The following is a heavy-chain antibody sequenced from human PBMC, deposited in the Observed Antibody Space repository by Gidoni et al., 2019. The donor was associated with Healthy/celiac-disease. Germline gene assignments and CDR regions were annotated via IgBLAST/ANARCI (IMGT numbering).Heavy chain of an antibody. CDR1: GGSFSCYY. CDR3: ARRRITMVRGVISPYYFDY. Sequence: QVQLQQWGAGLLKPSETLSLTCAVYGGSFSCYYWSWLRQPPGKGLEWIGDINHSGSTNSNPSLKSRVTISVDTSKNQFSLKLSSVTAADTAVYYCARRRITMVRGVISPYYFDYWGQGTLVTVSS. J-gene: IGHJ4*02. D-gene: IGHD3-10*01. CDR2: INHSGST. V-gene: IGHV4-34*01.